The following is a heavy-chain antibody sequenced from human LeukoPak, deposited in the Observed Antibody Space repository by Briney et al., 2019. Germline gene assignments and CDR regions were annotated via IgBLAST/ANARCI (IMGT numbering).Heavy chain of an antibody. V-gene: IGHV4-59*01. CDR2: IYYSGST. CDR1: GGSISSYY. Sequence: SETLSLTCTVSGGSISSYYWNWIRQSPGKGLEWIGYIYYSGSTNYNPSLKSRVTISVDTSKNQFSLKLSSVTAADTAVYYCARNWDSSGYYDYWGREPWSPSPQ. D-gene: IGHD3-22*01. J-gene: IGHJ4*02. CDR3: ARNWDSSGYYDY.